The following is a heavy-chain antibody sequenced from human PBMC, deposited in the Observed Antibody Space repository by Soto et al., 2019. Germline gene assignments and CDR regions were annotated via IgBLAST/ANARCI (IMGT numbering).Heavy chain of an antibody. D-gene: IGHD6-6*01. V-gene: IGHV4-59*01. CDR3: ARVFRVAALEVYYYYMDV. Sequence: SETLSLTCTVSGGSISSYYWSWIRQPPGEGLEWIGYIYYSGSTNYNPSLKSRVTISVDTSKNQFSLKLSSVTAADTAVYYCARVFRVAALEVYYYYMDVWGKGTTVTVSS. CDR1: GGSISSYY. CDR2: IYYSGST. J-gene: IGHJ6*03.